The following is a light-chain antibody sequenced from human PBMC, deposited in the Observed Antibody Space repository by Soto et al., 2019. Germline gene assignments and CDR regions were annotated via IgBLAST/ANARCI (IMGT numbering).Light chain of an antibody. CDR3: QQYNDWPPIA. V-gene: IGKV3-15*01. J-gene: IGKJ5*01. CDR2: GAS. CDR1: QSVSSS. Sequence: EVVGKQSPASLSVSPGERATLSCRASQSVSSSLAWYQQKFGQAPRLLIYGASNRATGIPARFSGSGSGTEFTLTISSLQSEDFAVYYFQQYNDWPPIAVGQGTRLDIK.